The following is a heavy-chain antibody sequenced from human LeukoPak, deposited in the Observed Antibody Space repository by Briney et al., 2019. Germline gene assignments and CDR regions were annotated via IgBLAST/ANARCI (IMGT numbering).Heavy chain of an antibody. CDR3: ARDPIAAAGYYYYYYMDV. D-gene: IGHD6-13*01. V-gene: IGHV3-20*04. CDR2: INWNGGST. Sequence: PGGSLRPSCAASGFTFDDYGMSWVRQAPGKGLEWVSGINWNGGSTGYADSVKGRFTISRDNAKNSLYLQMNSLRAEDTAVYYCARDPIAAAGYYYYYYMDVWGKGTTVTISS. CDR1: GFTFDDYG. J-gene: IGHJ6*03.